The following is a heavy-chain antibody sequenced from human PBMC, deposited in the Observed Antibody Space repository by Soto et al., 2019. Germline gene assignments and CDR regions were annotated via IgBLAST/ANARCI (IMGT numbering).Heavy chain of an antibody. CDR3: ARGSKRAVRGIKPGLYYYYGMDV. Sequence: SVKVSCKASGGTFSSYAISWVRQAPGQGLEWMGGIIPIFGTANYAQKFQGRVTITADESTSTAYMELSSLRSEDTAVYYCARGSKRAVRGIKPGLYYYYGMDVWGQGTTVTVSS. J-gene: IGHJ6*02. CDR1: GGTFSSYA. D-gene: IGHD3-10*01. CDR2: IIPIFGTA. V-gene: IGHV1-69*13.